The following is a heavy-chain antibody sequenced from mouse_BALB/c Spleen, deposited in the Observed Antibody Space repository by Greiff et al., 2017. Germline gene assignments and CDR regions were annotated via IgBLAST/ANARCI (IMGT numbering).Heavy chain of an antibody. CDR2: ISTYYGDA. J-gene: IGHJ4*01. V-gene: IGHV1S137*01. CDR1: GYTFTDYA. CDR3: ARGPTMVRAMDY. D-gene: IGHD2-10*01. Sequence: VQLQQSGAELVRPGASVKISCKASGYTFTDYAMHWVKQSPAQGLEWIGVISTYYGDASYNQKFKGKATMTADKSSSTAYMELTRLTSEDSAIYYCARGPTMVRAMDYWGQGTSVTVSS.